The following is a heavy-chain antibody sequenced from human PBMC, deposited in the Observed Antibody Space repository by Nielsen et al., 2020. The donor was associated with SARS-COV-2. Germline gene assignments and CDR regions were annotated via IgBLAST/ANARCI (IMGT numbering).Heavy chain of an antibody. CDR1: GYSFTSHY. CDR3: ARSSEVRNRYCSSGVCRGIFYHMDV. V-gene: IGHV1-46*04. D-gene: IGHD2-8*01. CDR2: INPSDGNA. Sequence: ASVKVSCKASGYSFTSHYIVWVRRAPGQGPEWLGIINPSDGNAKYAHKLQGRVTLTSDTSTTTIYMEVSDLTSEDTAVYYCARSSEVRNRYCSSGVCRGIFYHMDVWGRGTTVTVSS. J-gene: IGHJ6*03.